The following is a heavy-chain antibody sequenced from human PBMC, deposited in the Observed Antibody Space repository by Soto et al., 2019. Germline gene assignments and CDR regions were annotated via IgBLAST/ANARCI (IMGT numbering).Heavy chain of an antibody. CDR2: IGIAGDI. CDR3: ARGDVTGTTAGWFDP. D-gene: IGHD1-20*01. Sequence: PGGSLRLSCAASGFTFSSYDMHWVRQATGKGLEWISAIGIAGDIFYPGSVKGRFTISRENAKNSLYLQMNSLRAGDTVVYYCARGDVTGTTAGWFDPWGQGTLVTVSS. CDR1: GFTFSSYD. V-gene: IGHV3-13*01. J-gene: IGHJ5*02.